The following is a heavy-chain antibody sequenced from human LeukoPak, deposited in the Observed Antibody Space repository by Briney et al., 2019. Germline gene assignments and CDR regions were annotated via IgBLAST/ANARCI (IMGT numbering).Heavy chain of an antibody. Sequence: PGGSLRLSCAASGFTFSSYAMHWVRQAPGKGREYASAIRSNGGSTYYANSVKGRFTISRDNSKNTLYLQMGSLRAEDIAVYYCARASTYYYGSGWFDPWGQGTLVTVSS. J-gene: IGHJ5*02. V-gene: IGHV3-64*01. CDR1: GFTFSSYA. CDR2: IRSNGGST. CDR3: ARASTYYYGSGWFDP. D-gene: IGHD3-10*01.